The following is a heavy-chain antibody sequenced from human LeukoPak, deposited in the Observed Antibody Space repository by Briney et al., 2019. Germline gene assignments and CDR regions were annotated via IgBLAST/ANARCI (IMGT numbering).Heavy chain of an antibody. J-gene: IGHJ4*02. V-gene: IGHV4-34*01. CDR2: INHSGST. CDR1: GGSFSGYY. CDR3: ARIFIRNGYSSYFDC. Sequence: KPSETLSLTCAVYGGSFSGYYWSWIRQPPGKGLEWIGEINHSGSTNYNPSLKSRVTTSVDMSKNQFSLRLRPVTAADTAVYYCARIFIRNGYSSYFDCWGQGTLVTVSS. D-gene: IGHD5-18*01.